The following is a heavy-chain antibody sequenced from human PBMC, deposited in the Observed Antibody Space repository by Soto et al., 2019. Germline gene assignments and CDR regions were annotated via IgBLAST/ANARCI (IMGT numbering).Heavy chain of an antibody. J-gene: IGHJ6*02. CDR2: IMPVFRRP. CDR3: ARDKDRLQLGGNYYFILDV. D-gene: IGHD1-1*01. CDR1: GGTFRTSA. Sequence: QVQLVQSGAEVKKPGSSGKFSCKASGGTFRTSAISWVRQAPGQGLEWVGGIMPVFRRPKYAQNFQDRVTITADESTSTAYMELNSLRSDDTAVYYCARDKDRLQLGGNYYFILDVWGQGTAVTVSS. V-gene: IGHV1-69*12.